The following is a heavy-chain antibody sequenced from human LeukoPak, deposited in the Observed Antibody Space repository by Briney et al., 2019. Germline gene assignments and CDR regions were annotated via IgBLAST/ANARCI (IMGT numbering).Heavy chain of an antibody. D-gene: IGHD6-19*01. CDR1: GGSISSYY. J-gene: IGHJ4*02. CDR2: IYYSGST. V-gene: IGHV4-59*08. CDR3: ARSAVFTSSGWLSRATPPDY. Sequence: SETLSLTCTVSGGSISSYYWSWIRQPPGKGLEWIGYIYYSGSTNYNPSLKSRVTISVDTSKNQFSLKLSSVTAADTAVYYCARSAVFTSSGWLSRATPPDYWGQGTLVTVSS.